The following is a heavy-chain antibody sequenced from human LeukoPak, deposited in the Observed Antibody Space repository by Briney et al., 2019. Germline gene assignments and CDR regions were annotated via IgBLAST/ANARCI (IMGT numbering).Heavy chain of an antibody. D-gene: IGHD3-10*01. CDR2: ISSSSSYI. CDR1: GFTFSIYS. J-gene: IGHJ4*02. CDR3: ARGKTVLWFGELYPDY. Sequence: KSGGSLRLSCAASGFTFSIYSMNWVRQAPGKGLEWVSSISSSSSYIYYADSVKGRFTISRDNAKNSLYLQMNSLRAEDTAVYYCARGKTVLWFGELYPDYWGQGTLVTVSS. V-gene: IGHV3-21*01.